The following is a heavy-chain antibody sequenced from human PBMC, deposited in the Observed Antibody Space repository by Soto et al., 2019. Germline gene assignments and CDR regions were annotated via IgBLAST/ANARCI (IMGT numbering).Heavy chain of an antibody. CDR3: AREDNSRVLVVPAANYYYYMDV. CDR2: IIPILGIA. D-gene: IGHD2-2*01. Sequence: ASVKVSCKASGGTFSSYTISWVRQAPGQGLEWMGRIIPILGIANYAQKFQGRATITADKSTSTAYMELSSLRSEDTAVYYCAREDNSRVLVVPAANYYYYMDVWGKGTTVTVSS. V-gene: IGHV1-69*04. J-gene: IGHJ6*03. CDR1: GGTFSSYT.